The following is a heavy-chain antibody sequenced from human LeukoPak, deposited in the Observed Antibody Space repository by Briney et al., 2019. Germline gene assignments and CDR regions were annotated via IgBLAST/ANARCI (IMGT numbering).Heavy chain of an antibody. J-gene: IGHJ6*02. CDR1: GLTLSDAW. Sequence: GGSLRLSCAASGLTLSDAWLTWVRQAPGKGLEWVSSISSSSSYIYYADSVKGRFTISRDNAKNSLYLQMNSLRAEDTAVYYCARDCSSTSCDLYYYYGMDVWGQGTTVTVSS. D-gene: IGHD2-2*01. CDR3: ARDCSSTSCDLYYYYGMDV. V-gene: IGHV3-21*01. CDR2: ISSSSSYI.